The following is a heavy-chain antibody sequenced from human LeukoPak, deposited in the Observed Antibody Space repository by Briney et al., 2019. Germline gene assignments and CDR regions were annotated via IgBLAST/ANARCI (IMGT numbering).Heavy chain of an antibody. CDR1: GFTFSSYA. CDR2: ISGSGGST. Sequence: PGGSLRLSCAASGFTFSSYAMSWVRQAPGKGLEWVSAISGSGGSTYYADSVKGRFTISRDNSKNTLYLQMNSLRAEDTAVYYCAKEMEFRFLEWLSSDYYFDYWGQGTLVTVSS. D-gene: IGHD3-3*01. CDR3: AKEMEFRFLEWLSSDYYFDY. V-gene: IGHV3-23*01. J-gene: IGHJ4*02.